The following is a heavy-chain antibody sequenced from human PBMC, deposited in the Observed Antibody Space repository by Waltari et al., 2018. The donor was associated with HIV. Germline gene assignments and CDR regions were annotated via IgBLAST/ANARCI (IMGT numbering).Heavy chain of an antibody. V-gene: IGHV3-48*03. Sequence: EVQLVESGGGLVQPGGSLRLSCSASGFTFSSYEMNWVRQAPGKGLEWISYISRTGTTKFYADSVRGRFTISRDNAKNSLFLQRNSLRAEDTAIYYCARDKYYYDSSGGHPLDSWGQGTLVTVSS. CDR3: ARDKYYYDSSGGHPLDS. D-gene: IGHD3-22*01. CDR1: GFTFSSYE. J-gene: IGHJ5*01. CDR2: ISRTGTTK.